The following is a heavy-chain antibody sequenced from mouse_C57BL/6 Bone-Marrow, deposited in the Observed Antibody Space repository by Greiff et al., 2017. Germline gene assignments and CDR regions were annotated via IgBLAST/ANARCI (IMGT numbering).Heavy chain of an antibody. CDR3: TRSGDGYSYWYFDV. D-gene: IGHD2-3*01. CDR1: GFTFSDAW. V-gene: IGHV6-6*01. J-gene: IGHJ1*03. Sequence: EVQRVESGGGLVQPGGSMKLSCAASGFTFSDAWMDWVRQSPEKGLEWVAEIRNKANNHATYYAESVKGRFTISRDDSKSSVYLQMNSLRAEDTGIYYCTRSGDGYSYWYFDVWGTGTTVTVSS. CDR2: IRNKANNHAT.